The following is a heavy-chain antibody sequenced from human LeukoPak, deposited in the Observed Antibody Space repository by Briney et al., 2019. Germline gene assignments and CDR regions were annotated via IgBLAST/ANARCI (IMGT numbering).Heavy chain of an antibody. V-gene: IGHV6-1*01. CDR3: ARGAAGAFDI. CDR1: GDSLSSNTAA. CDR2: TYYRSKCYN. Sequence: SQTLSLTCAISGDSLSSNTAAWNWIRHYPWSGLEWHGWTYYRSKCYNDYTVSVKSRIPVNPDTAKNQFSLQRNSVTPEDTAVYFCARGAAGAFDIWGQGTMVTVSS. D-gene: IGHD2-15*01. J-gene: IGHJ3*02.